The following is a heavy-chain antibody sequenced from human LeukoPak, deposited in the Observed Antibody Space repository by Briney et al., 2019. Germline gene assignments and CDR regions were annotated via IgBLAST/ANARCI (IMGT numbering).Heavy chain of an antibody. CDR1: GYTFTSYG. D-gene: IGHD6-19*01. Sequence: ASVKVSCKASGYTFTSYGISWVRQAPGQGLEWMGWISAYNGNTNYVQKLQGRVTMTTDTSTSTAYMELRSLRSDDTAVYYCAREQGIAVAGTFWGDYWGQGTLVTVSS. J-gene: IGHJ4*02. CDR2: ISAYNGNT. V-gene: IGHV1-18*01. CDR3: AREQGIAVAGTFWGDY.